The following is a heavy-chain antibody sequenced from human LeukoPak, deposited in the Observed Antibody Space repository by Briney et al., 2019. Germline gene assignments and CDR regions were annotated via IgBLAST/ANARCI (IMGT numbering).Heavy chain of an antibody. CDR3: ARHDGSGAQIAY. CDR2: IDPSDSYT. V-gene: IGHV5-10-1*01. D-gene: IGHD6-25*01. J-gene: IGHJ4*02. CDR1: GXSFTSYW. Sequence: HGESLKISCKGSGXSFTSYWISWVRQMPGKGLEWMGRIDPSDSYTNYSPSFEGHVTISADKSINTAYLQWSSLQASDTAMYYCARHDGSGAQIAYWGQGTLVTVSS.